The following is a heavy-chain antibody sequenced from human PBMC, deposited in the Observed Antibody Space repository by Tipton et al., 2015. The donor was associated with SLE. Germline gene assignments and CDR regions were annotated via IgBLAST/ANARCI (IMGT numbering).Heavy chain of an antibody. D-gene: IGHD4-17*01. CDR3: ARLALGVAPDYGDEGGSFDY. J-gene: IGHJ4*02. V-gene: IGHV5-51*01. CDR2: IYPGDSDT. Sequence: QLVQSGAEVKKPGESLKISCKGSGYSFTSYWIGWVRQMPGKGLEWMGIIYPGDSDTRYSPSFQGQVTISADKSISTAYLQWSSLKASDTAMYYCARLALGVAPDYGDEGGSFDYWGQGTLVTVSP. CDR1: GYSFTSYW.